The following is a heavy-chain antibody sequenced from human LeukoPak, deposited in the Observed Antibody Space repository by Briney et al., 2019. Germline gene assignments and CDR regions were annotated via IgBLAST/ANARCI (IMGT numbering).Heavy chain of an antibody. Sequence: GGSLRLSCATSGFSFSSYGMHWVRQAPGKGLEWVAFIRYDGTNKYYADSVKGRLTISRDRSKNTLYLQMSSLRADDTAVYFCARGPSGYHNTGGQGTLVTVTS. D-gene: IGHD5-12*01. V-gene: IGHV3-30*02. CDR2: IRYDGTNK. CDR1: GFSFSSYG. J-gene: IGHJ4*02. CDR3: ARGPSGYHNT.